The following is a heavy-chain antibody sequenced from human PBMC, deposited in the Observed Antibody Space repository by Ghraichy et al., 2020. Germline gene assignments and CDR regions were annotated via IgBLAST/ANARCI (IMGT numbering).Heavy chain of an antibody. CDR3: ARDSGAGWFDP. CDR1: GYTFTSYE. D-gene: IGHD7-27*01. V-gene: IGHV1-8*01. J-gene: IGHJ5*02. Sequence: ASVKVSCKASGYTFTSYEINWVRQASGQGLEWMGWMNPNRGDTGYAQKFQGRVTMTTNTSTNTAYMELYSLTSEDTAFYYCARDSGAGWFDPWGQGTLVIVSS. CDR2: MNPNRGDT.